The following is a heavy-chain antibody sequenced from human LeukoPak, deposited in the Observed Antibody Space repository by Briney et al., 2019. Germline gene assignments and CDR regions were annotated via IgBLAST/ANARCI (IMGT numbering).Heavy chain of an antibody. V-gene: IGHV4-59*12. J-gene: IGHJ6*02. CDR2: IYYSGST. Sequence: PSETLSLTCTVSGGSISRYYWSWIRQPPGKGLEWIGYIYYSGSTNYNPSLKSRVTISVDKSKNQFSLKLSSVTAADTAVYYCARAPPYYDYVWGSYPPRGMDVWGQGTTVTVSS. CDR3: ARAPPYYDYVWGSYPPRGMDV. CDR1: GGSISRYY. D-gene: IGHD3-16*02.